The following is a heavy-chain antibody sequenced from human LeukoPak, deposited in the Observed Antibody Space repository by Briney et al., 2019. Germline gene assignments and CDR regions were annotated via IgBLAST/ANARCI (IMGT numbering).Heavy chain of an antibody. CDR1: GFTFSTYA. Sequence: PGGSLRLSCAASGFTFSTYAMGWVRQAPGKGLDWVSGISGSGGSTYYADSVKGRFTISRDNSKNTLYLQMNSLRAEDTAVYYCAKEGSRLLIAFDYWGQGSLVIVSS. V-gene: IGHV3-23*01. CDR2: ISGSGGST. CDR3: AKEGSRLLIAFDY. J-gene: IGHJ4*02. D-gene: IGHD3-16*01.